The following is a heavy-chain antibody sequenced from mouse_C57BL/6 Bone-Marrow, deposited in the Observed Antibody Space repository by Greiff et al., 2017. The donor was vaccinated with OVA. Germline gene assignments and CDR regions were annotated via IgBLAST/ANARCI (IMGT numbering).Heavy chain of an antibody. CDR2: IHPNSGST. Sequence: QVQLQQPGAELVKPGASVKLSCKASGYTFTSYWMHWVKQRPGPGLEWIGMIHPNSGSTNYNEKFKSKATLTVDKSSSTAYMQLSSLTSEDSAVYYCARRGYDLFDYWGQGTTLTVSS. D-gene: IGHD2-3*01. CDR1: GYTFTSYW. CDR3: ARRGYDLFDY. V-gene: IGHV1-64*01. J-gene: IGHJ2*01.